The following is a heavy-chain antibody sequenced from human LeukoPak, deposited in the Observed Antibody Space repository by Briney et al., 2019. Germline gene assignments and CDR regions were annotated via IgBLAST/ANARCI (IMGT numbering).Heavy chain of an antibody. Sequence: PSETLSLTRTVSGGSISSYYWSWIRQPPGKGLEWIGYIYYSGSTNYNPSLKSRVTISVDTSKNQFSLKLSSVTAADTAVYYCAGSPLNDAFDIWGQGTMVTVSS. J-gene: IGHJ3*02. CDR2: IYYSGST. CDR3: AGSPLNDAFDI. V-gene: IGHV4-59*01. CDR1: GGSISSYY. D-gene: IGHD6-13*01.